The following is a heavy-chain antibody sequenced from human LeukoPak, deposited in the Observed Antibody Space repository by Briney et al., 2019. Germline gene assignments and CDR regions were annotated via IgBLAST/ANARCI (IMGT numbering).Heavy chain of an antibody. D-gene: IGHD7-27*01. V-gene: IGHV1-2*02. Sequence: ASVKDSCKASGYTFTGYYMDWVRQAPGQGLEWMGWINPNSGGTNYAQKFQGRVTMTRDTSISTAYMELSRLRSDDTAVYYCAREKENWGRGVDYWGQGTLVTVSS. CDR3: AREKENWGRGVDY. CDR2: INPNSGGT. CDR1: GYTFTGYY. J-gene: IGHJ4*02.